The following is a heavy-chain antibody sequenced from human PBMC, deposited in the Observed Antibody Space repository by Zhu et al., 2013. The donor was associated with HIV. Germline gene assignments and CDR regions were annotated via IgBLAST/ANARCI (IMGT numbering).Heavy chain of an antibody. CDR2: INPYNDNT. CDR3: QTAKDAFDI. CDR1: GYTFTSYG. V-gene: IGHV1-18*01. Sequence: QVQLVQSGPEVKKPGASVKISCKTSGYTFTSYGISWVRQAPGQGLEWMGWINPYNDNTNCVQKFQGRVTMTRDTSTSTAYMELRSLRSDDTAVYYCQTAKDAFDIWGQGTMVTVSS. D-gene: IGHD6-25*01. J-gene: IGHJ3*02.